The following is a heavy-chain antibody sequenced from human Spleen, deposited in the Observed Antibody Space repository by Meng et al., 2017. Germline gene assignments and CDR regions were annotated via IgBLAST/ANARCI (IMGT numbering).Heavy chain of an antibody. D-gene: IGHD6-19*01. J-gene: IGHJ4*02. CDR3: ARFSSGWSSFDY. Sequence: GESLKISCAASGFTFSSYWMSWVRRAPGKGLEWVAVIWYDGSNKYYADSVKGRFTISRDNSKNTLYLQMNSLRAEDTAVYYCARFSSGWSSFDYWGQGTLVTVSS. CDR1: GFTFSSYW. V-gene: IGHV3-33*08. CDR2: IWYDGSNK.